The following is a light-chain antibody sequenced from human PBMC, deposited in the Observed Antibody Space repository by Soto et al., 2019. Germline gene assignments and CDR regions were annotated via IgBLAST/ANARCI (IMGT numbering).Light chain of an antibody. CDR1: QTISTW. CDR3: QQRSNWPQT. J-gene: IGKJ1*01. CDR2: DAS. V-gene: IGKV1-5*01. Sequence: DIQVTQSPPTLSASVGDRVTITCRASQTISTWMAWYQQKPGKAPKLLVYDASTLQSGVASRFSGSGSGTEFTLIISGLQPDDSATYYCQQRSNWPQTFGQGTKVDIK.